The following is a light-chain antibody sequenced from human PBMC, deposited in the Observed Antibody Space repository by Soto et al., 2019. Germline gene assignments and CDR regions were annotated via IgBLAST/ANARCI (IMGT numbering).Light chain of an antibody. CDR3: QQYGSSPPIT. V-gene: IGKV3-20*01. CDR1: QSVSSSF. Sequence: EIVLTQSPGTLSLSPGERATLSCRAGQSVSSSFLAWYQQNPGRAPRLLIYGASSRATGIPDRFSGSGSGTDFTLTISRLEPEDFAVYYCQQYGSSPPITFGQGTRLEI. J-gene: IGKJ5*01. CDR2: GAS.